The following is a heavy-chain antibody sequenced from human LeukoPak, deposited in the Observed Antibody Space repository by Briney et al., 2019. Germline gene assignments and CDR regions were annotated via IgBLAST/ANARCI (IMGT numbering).Heavy chain of an antibody. CDR3: ARLAAGSDHFDY. J-gene: IGHJ4*02. CDR1: GFTFSRFW. D-gene: IGHD6-25*01. Sequence: GGSLRLSCAASGFTFSRFWMSGVRQAPGKGLEWVANIKQDGSEKHYVDSVKGRFTFSRDNAKNSLYLQMNSLRAEDTAVYYCARLAAGSDHFDYWGQGTLVTVSS. CDR2: IKQDGSEK. V-gene: IGHV3-7*04.